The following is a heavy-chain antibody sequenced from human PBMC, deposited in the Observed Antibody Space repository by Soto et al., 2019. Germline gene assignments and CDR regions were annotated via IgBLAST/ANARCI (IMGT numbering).Heavy chain of an antibody. CDR1: GFTFTSSA. CDR3: AADPRCSSTSCYAGDYYYYYMDV. Sequence: SVKVSCKASGFTFTSSAMQWVRQARGQRLEWIGWIVVGSGNTNYAQKFQERVTITRDMSTSTAYMELSSLRSEDTAVYYCAADPRCSSTSCYAGDYYYYYMDVWGKGTTVTVS. J-gene: IGHJ6*03. D-gene: IGHD2-2*01. V-gene: IGHV1-58*02. CDR2: IVVGSGNT.